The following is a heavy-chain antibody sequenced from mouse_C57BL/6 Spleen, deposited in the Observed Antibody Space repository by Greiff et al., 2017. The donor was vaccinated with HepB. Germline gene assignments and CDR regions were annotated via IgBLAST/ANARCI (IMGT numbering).Heavy chain of an antibody. CDR2: IDPETGGT. V-gene: IGHV1-15*01. CDR3: TRSGRLGYFDV. Sequence: VQLKQSGAELVRPGASVTLSCKASGYTFTDYEMHWVKQTPVHGLEWIGAIDPETGGTAYNQKFKGKAILTADKSSSTAYMELRSLTSEDSAVYYCTRSGRLGYFDVWGTGTTVTVSS. J-gene: IGHJ1*03. CDR1: GYTFTDYE.